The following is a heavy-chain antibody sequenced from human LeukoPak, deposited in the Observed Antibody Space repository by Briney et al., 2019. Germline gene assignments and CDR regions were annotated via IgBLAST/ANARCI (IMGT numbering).Heavy chain of an antibody. CDR3: ARAVVLEWSDPRKYYYYCMDV. CDR2: IIPVFGTA. CDR1: GGTFSNYT. J-gene: IGHJ6*03. V-gene: IGHV1-69*06. Sequence: SVKVSCKASGGTFSNYTISWVRQAPGQGLEWMGGIIPVFGTANYAQKFQGRVTITADKSTSTAYMELSSLRSEDTAVYYCARAVVLEWSDPRKYYYYCMDVWGKGTTVTVSS. D-gene: IGHD3-3*01.